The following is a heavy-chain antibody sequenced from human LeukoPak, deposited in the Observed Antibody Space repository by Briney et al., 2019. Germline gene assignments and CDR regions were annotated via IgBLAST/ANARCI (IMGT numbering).Heavy chain of an antibody. D-gene: IGHD5-24*01. CDR2: IYYSGST. CDR1: GGSISSSSYY. J-gene: IGHJ3*02. V-gene: IGHV4-39*07. Sequence: SETLSLTCTVSGGSISSSSYYWGWIRQPPGKGLEWIGSIYYSGSTYYNPSLKSRVTISVDTSKNQFSLKLSSVTAADTAVYYCARGGDGYNNAAFDIWGQGTMVTVSS. CDR3: ARGGDGYNNAAFDI.